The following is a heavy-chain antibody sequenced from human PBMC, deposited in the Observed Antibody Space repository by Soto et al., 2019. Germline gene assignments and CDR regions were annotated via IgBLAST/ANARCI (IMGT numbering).Heavy chain of an antibody. CDR3: ARGEDSSGYYYRDFDY. J-gene: IGHJ4*02. CDR2: IIPIFGTA. V-gene: IGHV1-69*06. CDR1: GGTFSSYA. Sequence: ASVKVSCKASGGTFSSYAISWVRQAPGQGLEWMGGIIPIFGTANYAQKFQGRVTITADKSTSTAYMELSSLRSEDTAVYYRARGEDSSGYYYRDFDYWGQGTLVTVSS. D-gene: IGHD3-22*01.